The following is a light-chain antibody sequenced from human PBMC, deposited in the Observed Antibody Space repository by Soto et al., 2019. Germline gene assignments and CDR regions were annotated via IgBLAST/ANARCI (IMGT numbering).Light chain of an antibody. J-gene: IGLJ1*01. CDR2: EVT. Sequence: QSALTQPASVSGSPGQSITISCTGTTSDVGAYNFVSWYQQHPGKAPKLMIFEVTKPPSGVSNRFSGSKSGNTASLTISGLQAEDEADYFCCSYAGRPYVFGTGTKVTVL. CDR1: TSDVGAYNF. CDR3: CSYAGRPYV. V-gene: IGLV2-23*02.